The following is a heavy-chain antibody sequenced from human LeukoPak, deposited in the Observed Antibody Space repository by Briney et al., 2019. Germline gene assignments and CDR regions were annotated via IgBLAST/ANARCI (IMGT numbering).Heavy chain of an antibody. D-gene: IGHD3-3*01. Sequence: SETLSLTCTVPGGSISSYYWSWIRQPPGKGLEWIGYIYYSGSTNYNPSLKSRVTISVDTSKNQFSLKLSSVTAADTAVYYCARVQDDFWSGYYTGGWYYGMDVWGQGTTVTVFS. CDR3: ARVQDDFWSGYYTGGWYYGMDV. V-gene: IGHV4-59*01. CDR1: GGSISSYY. CDR2: IYYSGST. J-gene: IGHJ6*02.